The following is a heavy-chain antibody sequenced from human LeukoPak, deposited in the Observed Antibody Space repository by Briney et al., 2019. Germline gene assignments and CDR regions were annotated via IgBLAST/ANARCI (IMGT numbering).Heavy chain of an antibody. V-gene: IGHV1-2*02. D-gene: IGHD3-10*01. CDR3: ARDRATSSDRFGRDDFDY. J-gene: IGHJ4*02. CDR2: IDPKNDDT. CDR1: GYSFTGHY. Sequence: GASVKVSCKASGYSFTGHYMHWVRQAPGQGLEWMGWIDPKNDDTNIAQKFRGRVTMTRDTSNNTVYMDLSALISDDTAVYYCARDRATSSDRFGRDDFDYWGQGTLVTVSS.